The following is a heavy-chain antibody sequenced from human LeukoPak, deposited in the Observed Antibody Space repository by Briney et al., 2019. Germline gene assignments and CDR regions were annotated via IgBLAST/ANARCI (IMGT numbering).Heavy chain of an antibody. CDR1: GYTFTSHD. Sequence: ASVKVSCKASGYTFTSHDINWVRQATGQGLEWMGWMNPNSGNTGYAQKFQGRVTMTRDTSTSTVYMELSSLRSEDTAVYYCARDAGGRDGYNFDYWGQGTLVTVSS. CDR2: MNPNSGNT. CDR3: ARDAGGRDGYNFDY. V-gene: IGHV1-8*01. J-gene: IGHJ4*02. D-gene: IGHD5-24*01.